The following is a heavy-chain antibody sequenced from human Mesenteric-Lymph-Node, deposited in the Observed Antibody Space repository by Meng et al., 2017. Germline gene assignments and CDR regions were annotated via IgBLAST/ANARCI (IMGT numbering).Heavy chain of an antibody. CDR1: GYTFTGYY. Sequence: ASVKVSCKASGYTFTGYYMHWVRQAPGQGPEWMGRINPNRGGTNYEQKFQGRVTMTRDTSISTAYMELSRLRSDDTAVYYCARGFGGIVGAMDAFDIWGQGTMVTVSS. CDR2: INPNRGGT. CDR3: ARGFGGIVGAMDAFDI. V-gene: IGHV1-2*06. D-gene: IGHD1-26*01. J-gene: IGHJ3*02.